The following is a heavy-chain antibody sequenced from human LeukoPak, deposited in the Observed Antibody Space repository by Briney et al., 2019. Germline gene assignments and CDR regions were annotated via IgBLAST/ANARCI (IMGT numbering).Heavy chain of an antibody. CDR1: GFTFDDYA. J-gene: IGHJ6*03. D-gene: IGHD1-26*01. Sequence: GGSLRLSCAASGFTFDDYAMHWVRQAPGKGLEWVSGISWNSGSIGYADSVKGRFTISRDNAKNSLYLQMNSLRAEDTAVYYCARDPYSGTYGDTYYYYMDVWGKGTTVTISS. V-gene: IGHV3-9*01. CDR2: ISWNSGSI. CDR3: ARDPYSGTYGDTYYYYMDV.